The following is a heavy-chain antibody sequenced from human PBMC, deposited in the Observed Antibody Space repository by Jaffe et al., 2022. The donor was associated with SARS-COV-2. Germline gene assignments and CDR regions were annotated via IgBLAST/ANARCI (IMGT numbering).Heavy chain of an antibody. CDR2: IHYSGST. V-gene: IGHV4-59*01. Sequence: QVQLQESGPGLVKPSETLSLTCTVSGGAISNYYWSWMRQPPGKGLEWIAYIHYSGSTDYNPSLKSRVSISVDTSKNQFSLNLTSLTVADTAIYFCARDSGPVTTYERWFDPWGRGTLVTVSS. J-gene: IGHJ5*02. CDR1: GGAISNYY. CDR3: ARDSGPVTTYERWFDP. D-gene: IGHD4-17*01.